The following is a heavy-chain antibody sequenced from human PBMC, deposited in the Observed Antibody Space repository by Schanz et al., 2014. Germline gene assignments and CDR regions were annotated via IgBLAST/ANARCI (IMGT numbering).Heavy chain of an antibody. CDR1: GFTFSTYY. CDR2: TYSGGST. J-gene: IGHJ4*02. CDR3: AKDQGSYGSGSYSYFDY. V-gene: IGHV3-66*01. D-gene: IGHD3-10*01. Sequence: EVQLVESGGGLVKPGGSLRLSCAASGFTFSTYYMNWVRQAPGKGLEWVSITYSGGSTYYADSVKGRFTISRDNSKNTLYLQMNSLRAEDTAVYYCAKDQGSYGSGSYSYFDYWGQGTLATVSS.